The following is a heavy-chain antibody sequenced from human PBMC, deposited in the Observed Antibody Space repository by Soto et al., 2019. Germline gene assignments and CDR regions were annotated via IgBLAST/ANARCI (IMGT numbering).Heavy chain of an antibody. D-gene: IGHD3-22*01. Sequence: LSLTCTVSGGSISSRTYYWGWIRQPPGKGLEWIGTIFYSGSTYYNPSLKSGVTISVDMSKNQFSLKLSSVTAADTAVYYCARQIRGTDYYDNSGYYTNWGQGTLVTVSS. CDR2: IFYSGST. J-gene: IGHJ4*02. CDR3: ARQIRGTDYYDNSGYYTN. CDR1: GGSISSRTYY. V-gene: IGHV4-39*01.